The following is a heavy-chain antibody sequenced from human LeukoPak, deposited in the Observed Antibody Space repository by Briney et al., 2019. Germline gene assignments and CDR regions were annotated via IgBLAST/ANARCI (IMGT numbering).Heavy chain of an antibody. D-gene: IGHD6-13*01. J-gene: IGHJ4*02. Sequence: GASVKVSCKASGYTFSSYGISWARQAPGQGLEWMGWISAHNGNTNYAQKLQGRVTMTTDTSTSTAYMELRSLRSDDTAVYYCARGLSSSHEGIFDYWGQGTLVTVSS. CDR1: GYTFSSYG. CDR2: ISAHNGNT. CDR3: ARGLSSSHEGIFDY. V-gene: IGHV1-18*01.